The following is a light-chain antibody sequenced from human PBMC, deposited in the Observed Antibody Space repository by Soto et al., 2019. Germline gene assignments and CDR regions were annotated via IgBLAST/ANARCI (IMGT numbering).Light chain of an antibody. Sequence: DLQMTQSPSTLSASVGDRVTITCRASQSISRWLAWYQQKPGKAPKVLIYDASSLQSGVPSRFSGSGSGTEFTLTISSLQPDDLATYYCQQYNTYSARTFGQGTKLEIK. CDR1: QSISRW. CDR2: DAS. CDR3: QQYNTYSART. V-gene: IGKV1-5*01. J-gene: IGKJ2*01.